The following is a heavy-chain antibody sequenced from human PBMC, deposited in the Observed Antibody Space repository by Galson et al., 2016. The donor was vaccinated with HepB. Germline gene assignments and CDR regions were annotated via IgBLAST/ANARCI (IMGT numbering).Heavy chain of an antibody. Sequence: SLRLSCAASGFTFSSYAMHWVRQAPGKGLEWVSAISGSGGSTYYADSVKGRFTISRDNSKNTLYLQMNSLRAEDTAVYYCAKDIIAVAIIWGVGAFDIWGQGTMVTVSS. V-gene: IGHV3-23*01. J-gene: IGHJ3*02. CDR2: ISGSGGST. CDR3: AKDIIAVAIIWGVGAFDI. D-gene: IGHD6-19*01. CDR1: GFTFSSYA.